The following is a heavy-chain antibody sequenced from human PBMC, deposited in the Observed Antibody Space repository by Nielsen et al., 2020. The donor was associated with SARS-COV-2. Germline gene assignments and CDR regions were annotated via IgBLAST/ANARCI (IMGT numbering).Heavy chain of an antibody. V-gene: IGHV1-69*04. CDR2: IIPILGIA. Sequence: SSVTDSCKASGGTFSSYAISWVRQAPGQGLEWMGRIIPILGIANYEQKFQGRVTITRDTAASTAYMELSSLRSEDTAVYYCSAVAGSPQFSYWGQGTLVTVSS. D-gene: IGHD6-19*01. CDR3: SAVAGSPQFSY. J-gene: IGHJ4*02. CDR1: GGTFSSYA.